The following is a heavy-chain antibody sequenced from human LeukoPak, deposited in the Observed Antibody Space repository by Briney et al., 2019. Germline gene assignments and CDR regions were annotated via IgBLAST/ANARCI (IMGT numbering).Heavy chain of an antibody. V-gene: IGHV1-69*13. J-gene: IGHJ6*02. CDR3: ARGPVPRYYYYGMDV. Sequence: SVTVSCKASGGTFSSYAISWVRQAPGQGLEWMGGIIPIFGTANYAQKFQGRVTITADESTSTAYMELSSLRSGDTAVYYCARGPVPRYYYYGMDVWGQGTTVTVSS. CDR2: IIPIFGTA. CDR1: GGTFSSYA.